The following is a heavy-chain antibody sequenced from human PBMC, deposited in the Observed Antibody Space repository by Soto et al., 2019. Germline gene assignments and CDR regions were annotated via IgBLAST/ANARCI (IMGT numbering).Heavy chain of an antibody. CDR2: INPSGGST. CDR1: GYTFTSYF. D-gene: IGHD2-21*02. V-gene: IGHV1-46*03. J-gene: IGHJ6*03. CDR3: ARSGCNTGNCYESYYYYMDV. Sequence: ASVKVSCKASGYTFTSYFLHWVRQAPGQGLEWMGVINPSGGSTSYAQKFLGRFTMTRDTSTSTVYMELSSLRSAGTAVYYCARSGCNTGNCYESYYYYMDVWGKGTTVTVSS.